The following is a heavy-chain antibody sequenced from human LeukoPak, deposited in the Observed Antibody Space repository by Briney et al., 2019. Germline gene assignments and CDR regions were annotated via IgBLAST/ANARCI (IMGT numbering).Heavy chain of an antibody. CDR3: ARGARGQWLAPGVYFDL. J-gene: IGHJ2*01. V-gene: IGHV6-1*01. D-gene: IGHD6-19*01. CDR2: TYYRSKWYN. CDR1: GDSVSSNSAA. Sequence: SQTLSLTCAISGDSVSSNSAAWNWIRQSPSRGLEWLGRTYYRSKWYNDYAVSVKSLITSNPDTSKNQFSLQLNSVTPEDTAVYYCARGARGQWLAPGVYFDLWGRGPLVTVSS.